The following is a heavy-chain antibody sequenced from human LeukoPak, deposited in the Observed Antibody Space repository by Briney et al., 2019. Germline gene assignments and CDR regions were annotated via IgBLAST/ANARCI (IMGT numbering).Heavy chain of an antibody. D-gene: IGHD6-13*01. CDR2: ISKDGSEK. Sequence: GGSLRLSCAASGFTFSTYAMHWVRQAPGKGLEWVAVISKDGSEKFYSDSVKGRFTISRDQSKGTLYLQMNSLRPEDTALYSCARDRLGSSWYGAFDIWGQGTMVTVSS. J-gene: IGHJ3*02. CDR3: ARDRLGSSWYGAFDI. V-gene: IGHV3-30-3*01. CDR1: GFTFSTYA.